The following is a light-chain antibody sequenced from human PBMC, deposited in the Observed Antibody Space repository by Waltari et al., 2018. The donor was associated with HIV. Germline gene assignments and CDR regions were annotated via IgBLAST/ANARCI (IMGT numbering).Light chain of an antibody. CDR2: RNN. Sequence: QSVLSQPPSASGTPGQRVTISCSGSSSNIGRFYVYWYRQVPGTTPQLLIYRNNQRPAWVPDRFSGSNSGTSASLAISGLRSEDEAYYYCAAWNDNLSGVVFGGGTELTVL. CDR3: AAWNDNLSGVV. V-gene: IGLV1-47*01. J-gene: IGLJ2*01. CDR1: SSNIGRFY.